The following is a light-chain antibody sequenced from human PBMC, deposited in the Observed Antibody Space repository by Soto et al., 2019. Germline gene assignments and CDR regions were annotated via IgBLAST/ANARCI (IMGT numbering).Light chain of an antibody. CDR3: QQYGSSPST. CDR2: GAS. J-gene: IGKJ4*01. CDR1: QSVSSSY. V-gene: IGKV3-20*01. Sequence: EIMLTQSPGTLSLSPGERATLSCRASQSVSSSYLGWYQQKPGQAPRLLIFGASSRATGIPDRFSGSGSGTDFTLTISRLEPEDFAVYYCQQYGSSPSTFGGGTKVEIK.